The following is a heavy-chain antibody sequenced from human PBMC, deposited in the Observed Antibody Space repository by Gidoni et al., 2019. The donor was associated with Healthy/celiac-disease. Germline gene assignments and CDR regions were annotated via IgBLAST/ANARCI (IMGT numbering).Heavy chain of an antibody. Sequence: EVQLVESGGGLVKPGGSLRLSCAASGFTFSSYRMTWVRQAPGKGLEWVSSISRSSSYIYYADSVKGRFTISRDNAKNSLYLQMNSLRAEDTAVYYCAREMVPTYYDILTGYENAFDIWGQGTMVTVSS. V-gene: IGHV3-21*01. CDR1: GFTFSSYR. CDR3: AREMVPTYYDILTGYENAFDI. CDR2: ISRSSSYI. J-gene: IGHJ3*02. D-gene: IGHD3-9*01.